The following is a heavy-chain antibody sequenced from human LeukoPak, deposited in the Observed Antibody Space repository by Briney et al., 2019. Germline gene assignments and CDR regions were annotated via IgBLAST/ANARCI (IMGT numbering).Heavy chain of an antibody. CDR2: IRYNGNNQ. CDR3: AKDSAFYYIDV. D-gene: IGHD3-10*01. V-gene: IGHV3-30*02. Sequence: GGSLRLSCAAFGFTFNNYGMHWVRQAPGKGLEWVAFIRYNGNNQYYADSVKGRFTISRDNSKNTLYLQMNSLKGDDTAVYYCAKDSAFYYIDVWGKGTTVIISS. CDR1: GFTFNNYG. J-gene: IGHJ6*03.